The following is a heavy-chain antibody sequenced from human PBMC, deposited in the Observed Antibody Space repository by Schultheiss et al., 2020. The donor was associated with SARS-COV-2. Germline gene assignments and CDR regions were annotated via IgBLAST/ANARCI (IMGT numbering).Heavy chain of an antibody. CDR2: IYHSGST. CDR3: ARAGQLVTNWFDP. J-gene: IGHJ5*02. D-gene: IGHD6-13*01. CDR1: GGSISSYY. Sequence: SETLSLTCTVSGGSISSYYWSWIRQPPGKGLEWIGSIYHSGSTYYNPSLKSRVTISVDTSKNQFSLKLSSVTAADTAVYYCARAGQLVTNWFDPWGQGTLVTVSS. V-gene: IGHV4-59*12.